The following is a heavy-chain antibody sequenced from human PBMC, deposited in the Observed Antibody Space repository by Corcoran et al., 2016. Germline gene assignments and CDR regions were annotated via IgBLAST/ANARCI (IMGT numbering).Heavy chain of an antibody. CDR3: ARHLTTGTTWASGGMDV. V-gene: IGHV5-51*01. Sequence: EVQLVQSGAEVKKPGESLKSSCKGSGYSFTSYWIGWVRQMPGKGLEWMGIIYPGDSDTRYSPSFQGQVTISADKSISTAYLQWSSLKASDTAMDYCARHLTTGTTWASGGMDVWGQGTTVTVSS. CDR2: IYPGDSDT. D-gene: IGHD4-4*01. J-gene: IGHJ6*02. CDR1: GYSFTSYW.